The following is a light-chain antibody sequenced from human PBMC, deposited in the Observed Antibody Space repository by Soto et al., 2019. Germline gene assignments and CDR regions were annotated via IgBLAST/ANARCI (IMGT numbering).Light chain of an antibody. CDR2: GAS. V-gene: IGKV3D-15*01. Sequence: IVLTHSPATLSVSPGEIATLSFRASQSVSSNLAWHQQRPGRAPRLLIYGASTRATGVPARFSGGGSGTEFTLTITSLQSEDFAVYWCQQYNNWPLTFGPGTRLENK. CDR3: QQYNNWPLT. J-gene: IGKJ5*01. CDR1: QSVSSN.